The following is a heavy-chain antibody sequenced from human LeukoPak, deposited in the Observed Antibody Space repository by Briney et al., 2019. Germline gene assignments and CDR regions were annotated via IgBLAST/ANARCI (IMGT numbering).Heavy chain of an antibody. CDR1: GFTFSSYS. CDR3: ARDGGGGRYCSSTSCPLAGTVYYYMDV. D-gene: IGHD2-2*01. Sequence: PGGSLRLSCAASGFTFSSYSMNWVRQAPGKGLEWVSSISSSSSYIYYADSVKGRFPISRDNAKNSLYLQMNSLRAEDTAVYYRARDGGGGRYCSSTSCPLAGTVYYYMDVWGKGTTVTVSS. CDR2: ISSSSSYI. V-gene: IGHV3-21*01. J-gene: IGHJ6*03.